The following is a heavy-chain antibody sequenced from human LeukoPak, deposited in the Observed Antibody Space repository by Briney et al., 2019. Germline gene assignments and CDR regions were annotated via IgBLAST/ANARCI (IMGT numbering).Heavy chain of an antibody. V-gene: IGHV4-39*01. J-gene: IGHJ4*02. CDR1: GGSISSSNYY. Sequence: PSETLSLTCTVPGGSISSSNYYWGWIRQPPGEGLEWLGSVFYSGTSDYNPSLKSRVTISINTSKKQFSLKLSSVTAADTAVYYCARTSRSSGGVDYWGQGSLVTVSS. D-gene: IGHD6-6*01. CDR2: VFYSGTS. CDR3: ARTSRSSGGVDY.